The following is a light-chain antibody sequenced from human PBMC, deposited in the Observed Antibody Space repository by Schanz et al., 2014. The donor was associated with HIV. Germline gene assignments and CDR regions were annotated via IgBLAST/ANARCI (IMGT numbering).Light chain of an antibody. V-gene: IGLV1-44*01. J-gene: IGLJ3*02. CDR2: AGN. CDR1: SSNFRSNA. CDR3: ATWVDSLNGWV. Sequence: QSVLTQPPSASGTPGQRVTISCSGSSSNFRSNAVHWYQQLPGTAPKLLIYAGNQRASGVPDRLSGSGSGTSASLVISGLQSQDEADYYCATWVDSLNGWVFGGGTKLTVL.